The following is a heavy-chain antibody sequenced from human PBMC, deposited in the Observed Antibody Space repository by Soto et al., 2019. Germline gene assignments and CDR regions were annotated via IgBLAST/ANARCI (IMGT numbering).Heavy chain of an antibody. CDR1: GGTFSSYT. CDR3: ARVGEYCSGDSCYNPQAFDI. CDR2: IIPILGIT. V-gene: IGHV1-69*02. J-gene: IGHJ3*02. Sequence: QVQLVQSGTEVKKPGSSVKVSCKASGGTFSSYTINWVRQAPGQGLKWMGRIIPILGITNYAQRFQGRLTITADKSTSTAFMELSSLRSEDTAMYYCARVGEYCSGDSCYNPQAFDIWGQGTMVTVSS. D-gene: IGHD2-15*01.